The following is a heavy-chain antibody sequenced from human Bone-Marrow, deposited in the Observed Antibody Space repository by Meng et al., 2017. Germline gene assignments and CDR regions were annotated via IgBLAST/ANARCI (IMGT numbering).Heavy chain of an antibody. D-gene: IGHD5-12*01. V-gene: IGHV3-23*01. J-gene: IGHJ4*02. CDR1: GFTFSSYS. Sequence: ELKLLESGGGLVKPRGSRRLSCAASGFTFSSYSMNWVRQAPGKGLEWVSAISGNAGSTFYAGSVKGRFTISRDNPKNTLYLQMNSLRADDTAVYYCAKRLLTGYESFFDYWGQGTLVTVSS. CDR2: ISGNAGST. CDR3: AKRLLTGYESFFDY.